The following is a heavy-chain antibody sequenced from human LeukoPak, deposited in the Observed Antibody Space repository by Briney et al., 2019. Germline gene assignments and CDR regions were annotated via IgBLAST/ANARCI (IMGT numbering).Heavy chain of an antibody. Sequence: PSETLSLTCAVYGGSFSGYYWSWIRQPPGKGLEWIGEINHSGSTNYNPSLKSRVTISVDTSKSQFSLKLSSVTAADTAVYYCARGIAARPDWFDPWGQGTLVTVSS. D-gene: IGHD6-6*01. CDR1: GGSFSGYY. J-gene: IGHJ5*02. CDR3: ARGIAARPDWFDP. V-gene: IGHV4-34*01. CDR2: INHSGST.